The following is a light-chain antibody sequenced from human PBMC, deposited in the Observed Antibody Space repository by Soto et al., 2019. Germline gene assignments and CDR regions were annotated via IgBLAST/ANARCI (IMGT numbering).Light chain of an antibody. Sequence: QSVLTQPRSVSGSPGQSVTISCTGTTNDVGNYNYVSWYQQHPSKAPKLMIYDVTERPSGVPDRFSGSKSGNTASLTISGLQAEDEADYYCCSYAGSYSYVFGTGTKLTVL. CDR2: DVT. CDR1: TNDVGNYNY. J-gene: IGLJ1*01. V-gene: IGLV2-11*01. CDR3: CSYAGSYSYV.